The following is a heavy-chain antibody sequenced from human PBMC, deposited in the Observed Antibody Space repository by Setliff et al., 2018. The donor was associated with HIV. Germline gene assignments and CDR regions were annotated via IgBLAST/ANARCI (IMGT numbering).Heavy chain of an antibody. Sequence: AASVKVSCKASGGTFNRYAISWVRQAPGQGLKWMGRIIPIFNTTNYPYNSQGRVTITADKSTGTAYMELSSLKSEDTAVYYCARGAFWSGFLYAFDIWGQGTVVTVS. CDR2: IIPIFNTT. V-gene: IGHV1-69*06. CDR3: ARGAFWSGFLYAFDI. D-gene: IGHD3-3*01. CDR1: GGTFNRYA. J-gene: IGHJ3*02.